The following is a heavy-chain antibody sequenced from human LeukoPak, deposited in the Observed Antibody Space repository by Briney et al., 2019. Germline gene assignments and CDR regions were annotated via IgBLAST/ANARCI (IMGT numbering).Heavy chain of an antibody. CDR1: GFTFSSYS. D-gene: IGHD1-7*01. J-gene: IGHJ4*02. Sequence: GGSLRLSCAASGFTFSSYSMNWVRQAPGKGLEWVSSISSSSSSYIYYADSVKGRFTISRDNAKNSLYLQMNSLRAEDTAVYYCARDRLELDHFDYWGQGTLVTVSS. V-gene: IGHV3-21*01. CDR2: ISSSSSSYI. CDR3: ARDRLELDHFDY.